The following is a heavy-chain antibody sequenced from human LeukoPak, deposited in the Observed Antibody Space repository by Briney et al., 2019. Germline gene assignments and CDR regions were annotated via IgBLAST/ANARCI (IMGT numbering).Heavy chain of an antibody. D-gene: IGHD2-2*01. CDR2: ISGSGGST. J-gene: IGHJ4*02. CDR3: AKVLGYCSSTSCYAPYYFDY. V-gene: IGHV3-23*01. Sequence: GGTLRLSCAASGFTFSSYGMSWVRQAPGKGLEWVSAISGSGGSTYYADSVKGRFTISRDNSKNTLYLQMNSLRAEDTAVYYCAKVLGYCSSTSCYAPYYFDYWGQGTLVTVSS. CDR1: GFTFSSYG.